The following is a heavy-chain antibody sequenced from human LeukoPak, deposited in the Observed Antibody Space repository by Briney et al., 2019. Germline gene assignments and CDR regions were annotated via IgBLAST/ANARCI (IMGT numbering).Heavy chain of an antibody. D-gene: IGHD3-9*01. CDR1: GYTFTGYY. Sequence: ASVKVSCKASGYTFTGYYMNWVRQAPGQGLEWMGWINSDSGFTKYAQKFQGRVTMTRNTSITTVYMDLTRLTSDDTAVYYCARDFDMKGFDPWGQGTLVTVSS. CDR2: INSDSGFT. CDR3: ARDFDMKGFDP. V-gene: IGHV1-2*02. J-gene: IGHJ5*02.